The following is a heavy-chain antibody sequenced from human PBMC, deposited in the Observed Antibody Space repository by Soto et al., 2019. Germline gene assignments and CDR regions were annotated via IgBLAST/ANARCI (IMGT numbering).Heavy chain of an antibody. CDR1: GFTFSSYA. V-gene: IGHV3-23*01. CDR2: ISGSGGST. Sequence: GGSLRLSCAASGFTFSSYAMSWVRQAPGKGLEWVSAISGSGGSTYYADSVKGRFTISRDNSKNTLYLQMNSLRAEDTAVYYCAKEGGFGVADFYYYYYGMDVWGQGTTVTVSS. CDR3: AKEGGFGVADFYYYYYGMDV. J-gene: IGHJ6*02. D-gene: IGHD3-3*01.